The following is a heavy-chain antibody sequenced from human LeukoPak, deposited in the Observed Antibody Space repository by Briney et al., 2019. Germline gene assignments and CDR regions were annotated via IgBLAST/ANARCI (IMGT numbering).Heavy chain of an antibody. D-gene: IGHD1-26*01. J-gene: IGHJ4*02. CDR2: IYTSGST. CDR1: GGSISSYY. CDR3: ARQTRSGSYPLDY. V-gene: IGHV4-4*09. Sequence: SETLSLTCTVSGGSISSYYWSWIRQPPGKGLEWIGYIYTSGSTNYNPSLKSRVTISVDTSKNQFSLKPSSVTAADTAVYYCARQTRSGSYPLDYWGQGTLVTVSS.